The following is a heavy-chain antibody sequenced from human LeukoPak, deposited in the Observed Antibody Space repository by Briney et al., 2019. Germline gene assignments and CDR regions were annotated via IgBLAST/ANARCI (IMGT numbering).Heavy chain of an antibody. V-gene: IGHV4-38-2*01. CDR1: GSSILIGYY. Sequence: SETLSLTCAVSGSSILIGYYWGWIRQPPEKGLEWIGSIDHSGSTYYNPSLRTRVTMSVDTSNNELSLKVYSVTAADTAIYYCARVDNYYPWGSYATNQKYYSYMDVWGKGTTVTVSS. CDR2: IDHSGST. CDR3: ARVDNYYPWGSYATNQKYYSYMDV. J-gene: IGHJ6*03. D-gene: IGHD3-16*01.